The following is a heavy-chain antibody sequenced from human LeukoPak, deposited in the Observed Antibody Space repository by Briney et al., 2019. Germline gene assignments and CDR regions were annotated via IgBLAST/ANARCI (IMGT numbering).Heavy chain of an antibody. Sequence: GGSLRLSCAASGFTSSNYGMHWIRQAPGKGLEWVTFIRYDGSNKYYADSVKGRFTISRDNSKNMLYLQMNSLRTEDTAVYYCAKDPLIIEFNFWGQGTLVTVSS. CDR3: AKDPLIIEFNF. CDR1: GFTSSNYG. V-gene: IGHV3-30*02. J-gene: IGHJ4*02. D-gene: IGHD2-8*01. CDR2: IRYDGSNK.